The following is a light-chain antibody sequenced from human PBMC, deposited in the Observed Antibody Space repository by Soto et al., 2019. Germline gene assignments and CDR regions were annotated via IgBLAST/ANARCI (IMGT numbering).Light chain of an antibody. CDR3: CSYEGSYTSVYV. V-gene: IGLV2-11*01. J-gene: IGLJ1*01. CDR2: DVS. CDR1: SSDVGGYNY. Sequence: QSVRTQPRSVSGSPGQSVTIACTGTSSDVGGYNYVSWYQQHPGKAPKLMIYDVSKRPSGVPDRFSGSKSGNTASLTISGLQAEDEADYYCCSYEGSYTSVYVFGTGTKVTVL.